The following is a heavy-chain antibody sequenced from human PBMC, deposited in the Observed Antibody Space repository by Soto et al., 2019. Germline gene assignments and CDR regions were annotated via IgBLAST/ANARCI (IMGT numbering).Heavy chain of an antibody. D-gene: IGHD6-13*01. CDR2: IYWDDDK. CDR3: SRICISAAYHYGIYF. CDR1: GFSLSTSGWG. J-gene: IGHJ6*02. V-gene: IGHV2-5*02. Sequence: SGATLVNQAQIITLNCSVFGFSLSTSGWGVGRIRQPPGKALEWLALIYWDDDKRYSPSLKSRLTITKDTSKNQVVLTMTNMDPVDTATYYCSRICISAAYHYGIYFCGQGTTVTVS.